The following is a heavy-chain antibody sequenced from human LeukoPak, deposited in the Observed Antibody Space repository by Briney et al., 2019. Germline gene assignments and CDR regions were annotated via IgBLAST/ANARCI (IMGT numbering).Heavy chain of an antibody. V-gene: IGHV4-30-2*01. CDR2: IYHSGST. D-gene: IGHD5-18*01. CDR3: ARVPLPHSYGFSNSDY. Sequence: PSETLSLTCAVSGGSISSGGYSWSWIRQPPGKGLEWIGYIYHSGSTYYNPSLKSRVAISVDRSKNQFSLKLSSVTAADTAVYYCARVPLPHSYGFSNSDYWGQGTLVTVSS. J-gene: IGHJ4*02. CDR1: GGSISSGGYS.